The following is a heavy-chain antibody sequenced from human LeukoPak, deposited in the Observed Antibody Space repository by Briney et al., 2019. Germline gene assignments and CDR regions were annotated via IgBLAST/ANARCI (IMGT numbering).Heavy chain of an antibody. Sequence: GGSLRLSCAASGFTFSSYWMSWVRQAPGKGLEWVANIKQDGSEKYYVDSVKGRFTISRENAKNSLYLQMNSLRAEDTAVYYCARGGHDYGDNGAFDIWGQGTMVTVSS. D-gene: IGHD4-17*01. V-gene: IGHV3-7*01. CDR2: IKQDGSEK. CDR1: GFTFSSYW. CDR3: ARGGHDYGDNGAFDI. J-gene: IGHJ3*02.